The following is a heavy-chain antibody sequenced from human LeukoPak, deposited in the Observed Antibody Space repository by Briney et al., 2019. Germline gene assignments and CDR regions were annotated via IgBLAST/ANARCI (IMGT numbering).Heavy chain of an antibody. CDR3: AREGPITGTTDY. D-gene: IGHD1-7*01. Sequence: SVKVSCKASGGTFSSYAISWVRQAPGQGLEWMGRIIPILGIANYAQKFQDRVTITADKSTSTAYMELSSLRSEDTAVYYCAREGPITGTTDYWGQGTLVTVSS. V-gene: IGHV1-69*04. CDR1: GGTFSSYA. CDR2: IIPILGIA. J-gene: IGHJ4*02.